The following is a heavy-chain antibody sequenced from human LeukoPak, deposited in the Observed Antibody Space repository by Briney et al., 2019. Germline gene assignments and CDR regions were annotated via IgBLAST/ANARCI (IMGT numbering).Heavy chain of an antibody. CDR2: INHSGST. D-gene: IGHD1-26*01. J-gene: IGHJ4*02. CDR1: GGSISSYY. V-gene: IGHV4-34*01. Sequence: IPSETLSLTCTVSGGSISSYYWSWIRQPPGKGLEWIGEINHSGSTNYNPSLKSRVTISVDTSKNQFSLKLSSVTAADTAVYYCARHSRVGARYFDYWGQGTLVTVSS. CDR3: ARHSRVGARYFDY.